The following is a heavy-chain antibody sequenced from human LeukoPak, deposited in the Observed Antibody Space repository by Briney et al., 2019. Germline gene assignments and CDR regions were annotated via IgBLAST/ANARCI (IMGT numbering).Heavy chain of an antibody. D-gene: IGHD6-13*01. CDR2: ISYDGSNK. CDR1: GFTFSSYA. J-gene: IGHJ1*01. V-gene: IGHV3-30-3*01. Sequence: GGSLRLSCAASGFTFSSYAMHWVRQAPGKGLEWVAVISYDGSNKYYADSVKGRFTISRDNSKNTLYLQMNSLRAEDTAVYYCARDRIAAAGTGAEYFQHWGQGTLVTVSS. CDR3: ARDRIAAAGTGAEYFQH.